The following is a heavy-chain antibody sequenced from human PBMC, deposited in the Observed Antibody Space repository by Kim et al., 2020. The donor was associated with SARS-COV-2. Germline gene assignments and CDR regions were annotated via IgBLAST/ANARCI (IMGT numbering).Heavy chain of an antibody. D-gene: IGHD6-6*01. J-gene: IGHJ4*02. Sequence: GGSLRLSCAASGFTFSSYAMHWVRQAPGKGLEWVAVIWYDGSNKYYADSVKGRFTISRDNSKNTLYLQMNSLRAEDTAVYYCAKDPEYSSSTIDYWGQGTLVTVSS. CDR1: GFTFSSYA. CDR2: IWYDGSNK. CDR3: AKDPEYSSSTIDY. V-gene: IGHV3-33*06.